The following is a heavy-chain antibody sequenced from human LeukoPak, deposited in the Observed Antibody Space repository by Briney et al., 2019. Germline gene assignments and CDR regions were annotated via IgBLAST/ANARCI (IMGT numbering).Heavy chain of an antibody. Sequence: GGSLRLSCAASGFTFRTYGMSWVRQTPEKGLEWVVSIHQAGGEKYFVDSVKGRFTISRDNAKNSLYLQMNSLRAEDTAVYYCARDPTVDTAMVTYFDYWGQGTLVTVSS. CDR2: IHQAGGEK. J-gene: IGHJ4*02. V-gene: IGHV3-7*01. CDR1: GFTFRTYG. D-gene: IGHD5-18*01. CDR3: ARDPTVDTAMVTYFDY.